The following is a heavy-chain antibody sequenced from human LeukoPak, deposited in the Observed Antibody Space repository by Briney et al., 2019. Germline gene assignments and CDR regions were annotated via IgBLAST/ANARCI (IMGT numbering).Heavy chain of an antibody. Sequence: PGGSLRLSCVVSGFTFAKYAMTWVREAPGKGLEWVSVISGSGNVTYYAESVKGRFTISTDNSKRTLYLKMDRLRADDTDIYYCAKDRAGANWGQGTLV. J-gene: IGHJ4*02. CDR1: GFTFAKYA. V-gene: IGHV3-23*01. CDR2: ISGSGNVT. CDR3: AKDRAGAN.